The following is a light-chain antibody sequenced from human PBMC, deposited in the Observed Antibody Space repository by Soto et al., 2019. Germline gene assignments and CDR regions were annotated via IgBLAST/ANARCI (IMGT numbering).Light chain of an antibody. CDR2: EVT. Sequence: QSALTQPPSASGSPGQSLTISCTGTSSDVGGYNYVSWYQQRPGKAPKLVIYEVTKRPSGVPDRFSGSKSGSTASLTVSGLQADDEAEYYCASYAGTTTLYIFGTGTKLTVL. CDR3: ASYAGTTTLYI. CDR1: SSDVGGYNY. J-gene: IGLJ1*01. V-gene: IGLV2-8*01.